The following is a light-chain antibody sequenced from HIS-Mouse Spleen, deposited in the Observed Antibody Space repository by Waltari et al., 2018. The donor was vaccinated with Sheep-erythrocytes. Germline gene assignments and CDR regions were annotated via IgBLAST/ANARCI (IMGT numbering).Light chain of an antibody. V-gene: IGLV2-23*01. CDR1: SSDVGGYNP. Sequence: QSALTQPASVSWSPGPSIPISCTGTSSDVGGYNPVSWYQQHPGKAPKLMIYEGSKRPSGVSNRFSGSKSGNTASLTISGLQAEDEADYYCCSYAGSSTPWVFGGGTKLTVL. J-gene: IGLJ3*02. CDR3: CSYAGSSTPWV. CDR2: EGS.